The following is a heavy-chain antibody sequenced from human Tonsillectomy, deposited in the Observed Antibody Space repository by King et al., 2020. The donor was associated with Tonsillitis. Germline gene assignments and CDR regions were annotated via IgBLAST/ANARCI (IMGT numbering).Heavy chain of an antibody. V-gene: IGHV1-18*01. J-gene: IGHJ6*03. Sequence: QLVQSGAEVKKPGASVKVSCKAFGYSFSSSAITWVRQAPGQGLEWMGWINPYNGNTNYAQKFQDRVIMTTDTSTSTAYMELRTLRSDDTAVYSCAWEDTDSLEGPTNYFHYYYMDVWGQGTAVTVSS. D-gene: IGHD1-1*01. CDR3: AWEDTDSLEGPTNYFHYYYMDV. CDR1: GYSFSSSA. CDR2: INPYNGNT.